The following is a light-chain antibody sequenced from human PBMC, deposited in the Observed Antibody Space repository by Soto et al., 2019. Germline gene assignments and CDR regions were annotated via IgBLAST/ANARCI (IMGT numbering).Light chain of an antibody. CDR1: QRVSSY. J-gene: IGKJ2*01. CDR3: QQRSNWPSYT. V-gene: IGKV3-11*01. Sequence: EIVLTQSPATLSLSPGERATLSCRASQRVSSYLAWYQQKPGQAPRLLIYDASNRATGIPARFSGSGSGTDCTLTISSLEPEDFVVYYCQQRSNWPSYTFGQGTKLEIK. CDR2: DAS.